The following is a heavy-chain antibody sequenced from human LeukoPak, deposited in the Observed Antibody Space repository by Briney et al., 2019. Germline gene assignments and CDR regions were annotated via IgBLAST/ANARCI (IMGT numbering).Heavy chain of an antibody. CDR1: GFTFSSYE. Sequence: PGGSLRLSCAASGFTFSSYEMNWVRQAPGKGLEWVSYISSSGSTIYYADSVKGRFTISRDNSKNTLYLQMNSLRAEDTAVYYCAKDGVRFTSEGYFDYWGQGTLVTVSS. CDR2: ISSSGSTI. CDR3: AKDGVRFTSEGYFDY. D-gene: IGHD3-3*01. V-gene: IGHV3-48*03. J-gene: IGHJ4*02.